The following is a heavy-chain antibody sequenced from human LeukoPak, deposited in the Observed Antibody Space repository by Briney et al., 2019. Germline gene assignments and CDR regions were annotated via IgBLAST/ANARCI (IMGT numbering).Heavy chain of an antibody. CDR1: GGTFSSYA. Sequence: SVKVSCKASGGTFSSYAISWVRQAPGQGLEWMGGIIPIFGTANYAQKIQGRVTITADESTSTAYMELSSLRSEDTAVYYCARGEYDFWSGYYLYYYMDVWGKGTTVTVSS. V-gene: IGHV1-69*13. J-gene: IGHJ6*03. CDR2: IIPIFGTA. D-gene: IGHD3-3*01. CDR3: ARGEYDFWSGYYLYYYMDV.